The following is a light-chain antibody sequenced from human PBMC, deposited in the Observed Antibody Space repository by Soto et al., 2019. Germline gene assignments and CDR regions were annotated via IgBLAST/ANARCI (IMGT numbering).Light chain of an antibody. CDR3: QQYGSSPGT. J-gene: IGKJ1*01. V-gene: IGKV3D-20*01. CDR1: QSVSSGY. Sequence: ELVLTQSPATLSLSPGERATLSCGASQSVSSGYLAWYQQKPGLAPRLLIYDASIRATGIPDRVSGSGSGTDLTLTISRLEPEDFAVYYCQQYGSSPGTFGQGTKVEIK. CDR2: DAS.